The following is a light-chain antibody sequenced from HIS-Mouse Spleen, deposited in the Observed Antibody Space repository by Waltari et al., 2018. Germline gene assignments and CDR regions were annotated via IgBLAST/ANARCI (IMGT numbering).Light chain of an antibody. Sequence: SYELTQPPSVSVSPGQTARITCSGDALPKKYACWYQQKPGQSPVLVIYQDSKRPSGIPERFSGYNSGNTATLTISGTQAMDEADYYCQAWDSSYSVFGGGTKLTVL. CDR2: QDS. CDR3: QAWDSSYSV. CDR1: ALPKKY. J-gene: IGLJ2*01. V-gene: IGLV3-1*01.